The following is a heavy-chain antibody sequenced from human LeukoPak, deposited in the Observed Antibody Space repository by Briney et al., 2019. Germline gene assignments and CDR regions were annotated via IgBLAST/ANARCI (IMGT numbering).Heavy chain of an antibody. CDR1: GYSFMDYW. D-gene: IGHD2-2*02. Sequence: GESLMISCKGSGYSFMDYWIGWVRQLPGKGPEWMGFIFPHDSNPRYSPSFQGQVTISVDKSISTAYVQWSSLKASDTAMYYCARYGTYGCSSTNCYTSYFYYGMDVWGQGTTVTVSS. V-gene: IGHV5-51*01. CDR3: ARYGTYGCSSTNCYTSYFYYGMDV. J-gene: IGHJ6*02. CDR2: IFPHDSNP.